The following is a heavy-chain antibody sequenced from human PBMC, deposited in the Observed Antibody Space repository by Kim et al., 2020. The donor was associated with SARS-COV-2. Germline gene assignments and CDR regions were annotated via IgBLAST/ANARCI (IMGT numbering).Heavy chain of an antibody. Sequence: GGSLRLSCAASGFTFSSYSMNWVRQAPGKGLEWVSYISSSSSTIYYADSVKGRFTISRDNAKNSLYLQMNSLRAEDTAVYYCARDLSSGYGGEGPFQHWGQGTLVTVSS. D-gene: IGHD3-22*01. CDR2: ISSSSSTI. CDR1: GFTFSSYS. J-gene: IGHJ1*01. V-gene: IGHV3-48*04. CDR3: ARDLSSGYGGEGPFQH.